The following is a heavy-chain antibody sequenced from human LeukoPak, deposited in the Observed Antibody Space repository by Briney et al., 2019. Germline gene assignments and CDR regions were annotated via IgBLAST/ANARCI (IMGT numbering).Heavy chain of an antibody. Sequence: GGSLRLSCAASGFTVRSHWMSWLRQAPGKGPEWVANIRQDGSEKYYMDSVKGRFTISRDNAKKSLYLQMNSLRADDTAMYYCARDFSAQVPVTIHDNWFDPWGQGTLVIVSS. CDR3: ARDFSAQVPVTIHDNWFDP. V-gene: IGHV3-7*01. CDR1: GFTVRSHW. D-gene: IGHD2-2*01. J-gene: IGHJ5*02. CDR2: IRQDGSEK.